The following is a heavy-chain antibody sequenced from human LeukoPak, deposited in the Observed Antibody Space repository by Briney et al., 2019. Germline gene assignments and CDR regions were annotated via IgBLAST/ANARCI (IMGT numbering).Heavy chain of an antibody. V-gene: IGHV1-69*05. CDR3: ARSNSSSPAYYYYYYYMAV. J-gene: IGHJ6*03. D-gene: IGHD6-6*01. Sequence: EASVKVSCKASGGTFSSYAISWVRQAPGQGLEWMGGIIPIFGTANYAQKFQGRVTITTDESTSTAYMELSSLRSEDTAVYYCARSNSSSPAYYYYYYYMAVWGKGTTVTVSS. CDR2: IIPIFGTA. CDR1: GGTFSSYA.